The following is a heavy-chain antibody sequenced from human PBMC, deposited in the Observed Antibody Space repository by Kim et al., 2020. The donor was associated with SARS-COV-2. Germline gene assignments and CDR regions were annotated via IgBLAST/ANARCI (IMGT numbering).Heavy chain of an antibody. CDR1: GGTFSSYA. CDR3: ARDWRATSTQSSNSIVGATKAYGMDV. CDR2: IIPIFGTA. V-gene: IGHV1-69*13. J-gene: IGHJ6*02. Sequence: SVKVSCKASGGTFSSYAISWVRQAPGQGLEWMGGIIPIFGTANYAQKFQGRVTITADESTSTAYMELSSLRSEDTAVYYCARDWRATSTQSSNSIVGATKAYGMDVWGQGTTVTVSS. D-gene: IGHD1-26*01.